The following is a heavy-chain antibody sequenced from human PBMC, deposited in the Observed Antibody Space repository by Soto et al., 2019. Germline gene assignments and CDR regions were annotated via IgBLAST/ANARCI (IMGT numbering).Heavy chain of an antibody. Sequence: QVQLVQSGAEVKKPGVSVKVSSKTSGYTFASYHISWVRQAPGQGLEWMGWISAYNTNTNYAQKFQGRVTMTTDTLTSTDYMELRSLRSDDTAVYYCARDTPPTDYWGQGTLVTVSS. J-gene: IGHJ4*02. CDR1: GYTFASYH. CDR2: ISAYNTNT. CDR3: ARDTPPTDY. V-gene: IGHV1-18*01.